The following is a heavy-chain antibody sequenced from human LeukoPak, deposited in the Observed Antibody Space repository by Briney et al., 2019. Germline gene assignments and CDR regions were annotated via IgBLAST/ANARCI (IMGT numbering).Heavy chain of an antibody. CDR2: VYSSGST. J-gene: IGHJ5*02. CDR1: GGSIRSYY. V-gene: IGHV4-4*07. Sequence: PSETLSLTCTVSGGSIRSYYWSWIRQPAGKGLEWIGRVYSSGSTDYNPSLKSRVTMSVDTSKNQFSLKVTSVTAADTAVYYCARDQSSGYNWFAPWGQGTLVTVSS. D-gene: IGHD6-19*01. CDR3: ARDQSSGYNWFAP.